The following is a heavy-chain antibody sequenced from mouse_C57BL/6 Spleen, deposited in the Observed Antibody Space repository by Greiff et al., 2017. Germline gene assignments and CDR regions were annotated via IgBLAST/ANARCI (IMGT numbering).Heavy chain of an antibody. CDR2: IRLKSDNYAT. J-gene: IGHJ2*01. V-gene: IGHV6-3*01. CDR3: TGRRGHGGDD. Sequence: EVQLVESGGGLVQPGGSMKLSCVASGFTFSNYWMNWVRQSPETGLEWVAQIRLKSDNYATHYAESVKGRFTISRDDSKSSVYLQMNNVRAEDTGIYYCTGRRGHGGDDGGQGTTLTVSS. CDR1: GFTFSNYW. D-gene: IGHD3-3*01.